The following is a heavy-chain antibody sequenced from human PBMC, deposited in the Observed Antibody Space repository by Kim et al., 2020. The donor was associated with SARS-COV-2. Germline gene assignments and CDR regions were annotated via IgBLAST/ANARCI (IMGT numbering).Heavy chain of an antibody. CDR2: IYPGDSDT. CDR1: GYSFTSYW. D-gene: IGHD2-15*01. Sequence: GESLKISCKGSGYSFTSYWIGWVRQMPGKGLEWMGIIYPGDSDTRYSPSFQGQVTISADKSISTAYLQWSSLKASDTAMYYCARLPLGYCSGGSCSPGGMDVWAQGTTVTVSS. CDR3: ARLPLGYCSGGSCSPGGMDV. J-gene: IGHJ6*02. V-gene: IGHV5-51*01.